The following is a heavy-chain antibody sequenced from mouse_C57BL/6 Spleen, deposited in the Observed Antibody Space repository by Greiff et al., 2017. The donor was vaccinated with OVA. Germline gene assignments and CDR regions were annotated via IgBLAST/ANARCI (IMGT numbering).Heavy chain of an antibody. D-gene: IGHD3-3*01. J-gene: IGHJ2*01. CDR2: ISDGGSYT. Sequence: EVKLVESGGGLVKPGGSLKLSCAASGFTFSSYAMSWVRQTPEKRLEWVATISDGGSYTYYPDNVKGRFTISRDNAKNNLYLQMSHLKSEDTAMYYCARDLRGWDYWGQGTTLTVSS. CDR3: ARDLRGWDY. CDR1: GFTFSSYA. V-gene: IGHV5-4*01.